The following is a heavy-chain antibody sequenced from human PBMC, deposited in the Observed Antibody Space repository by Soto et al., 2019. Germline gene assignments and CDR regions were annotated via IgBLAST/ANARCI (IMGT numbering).Heavy chain of an antibody. CDR1: GFTFSNSW. D-gene: IGHD2-2*01. V-gene: IGHV3-74*01. J-gene: IGHJ4*02. Sequence: DVQPVESGGGLVQPGGSLRLSCAASGFTFSNSWMHWVRQVSGKGLEWVSRINADGTSTSYADSVKGRFTISRDNAKNTLYLHVNSLRAEDTAVYYCVKVLARGVGVPRFYFESWGQGALVTVSS. CDR3: VKVLARGVGVPRFYFES. CDR2: INADGTST.